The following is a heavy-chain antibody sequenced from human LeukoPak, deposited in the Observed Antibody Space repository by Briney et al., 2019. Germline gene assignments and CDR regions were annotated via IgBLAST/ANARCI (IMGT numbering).Heavy chain of an antibody. D-gene: IGHD2/OR15-2a*01. CDR3: TRNYLDYVLGYYYYYGMDV. V-gene: IGHV4-59*01. CDR1: GGSLSNYY. J-gene: IGHJ6*02. Sequence: SETLSLTCTVSGGSLSNYYWSWLRQPPGKGLERIGYFYDSGSTNYNPSLKSRVTISVDTSKNQFSLKLSSVTAADTAVYYCTRNYLDYVLGYYYYYGMDVWGQGTTVTVSS. CDR2: FYDSGST.